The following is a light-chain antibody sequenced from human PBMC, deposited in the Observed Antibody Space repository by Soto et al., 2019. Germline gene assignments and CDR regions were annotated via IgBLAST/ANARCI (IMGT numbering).Light chain of an antibody. V-gene: IGKV1-12*01. Sequence: DIQMTQSPSSVSASVGDIDSITCPVSEDISTWLAWYQQKPGKAPKLLINAASNLRSGVPSRFSGSGSGTDFTLTIDGLQPEDFAVYYCQQSYITPPIAFGQGTRLEIK. J-gene: IGKJ5*01. CDR2: AAS. CDR3: QQSYITPPIA. CDR1: EDISTW.